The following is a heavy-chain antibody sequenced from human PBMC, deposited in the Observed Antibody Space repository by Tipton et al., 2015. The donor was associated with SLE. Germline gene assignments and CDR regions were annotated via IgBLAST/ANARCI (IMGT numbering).Heavy chain of an antibody. CDR1: GFTFSNAW. CDR3: TIPPHYYDSGGPDY. Sequence: SLRLSCAASGFTFSNAWMSWVRPAPGKGLERVGCIKSKTDGGTTDYAAPVKGRFTISRDDSKNTLYLQMNSLKTEDTAVYYCTIPPHYYDSGGPDYWGQGTLVTVSS. V-gene: IGHV3-15*01. D-gene: IGHD3-22*01. J-gene: IGHJ4*02. CDR2: IKSKTDGGTT.